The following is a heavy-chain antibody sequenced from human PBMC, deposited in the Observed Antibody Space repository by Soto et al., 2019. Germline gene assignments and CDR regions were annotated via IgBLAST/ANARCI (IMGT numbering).Heavy chain of an antibody. V-gene: IGHV4-31*03. CDR2: IYYSGST. D-gene: IGHD5-12*01. J-gene: IGHJ5*02. Sequence: QVQLQESGPGLVKPSQTLPLTCTVSGGSISSGGYYWSWIRQHPGKGLEWIGYIYYSGSTYYNPSLKSRVTISVDTSKNQFSLKLSSVTAADTAVYYCARQKMSATDLYNWFDPWGQGTLVTVSS. CDR1: GGSISSGGYY. CDR3: ARQKMSATDLYNWFDP.